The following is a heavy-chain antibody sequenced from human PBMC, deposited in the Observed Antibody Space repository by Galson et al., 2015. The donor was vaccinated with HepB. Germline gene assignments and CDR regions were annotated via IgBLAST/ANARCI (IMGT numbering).Heavy chain of an antibody. J-gene: IGHJ5*02. D-gene: IGHD2-8*02. CDR3: VKDYKVYDDWYWS. Sequence: SLRLSCAASGFIFSNYAMSWVRQAPGKGPEWVSLIIENGVDTYYADSVKGRFTISRDNSKNTLYLQMNSLRAEDAAIYYCVKDYKVYDDWYWSWGQGTLVTVSS. CDR1: GFIFSNYA. V-gene: IGHV3-23*01. CDR2: IIENGVDT.